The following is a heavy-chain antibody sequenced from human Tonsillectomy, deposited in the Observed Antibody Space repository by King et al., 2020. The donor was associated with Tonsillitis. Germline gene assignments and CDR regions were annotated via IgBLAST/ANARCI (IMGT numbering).Heavy chain of an antibody. J-gene: IGHJ6*02. D-gene: IGHD1-26*01. CDR3: AREVGPKDPHFCYAMDV. CDR1: GFSFSDYG. Sequence: VQLVESGGGVVQPGRSLRLSCAASGFSFSDYGIHWVRQAPGKGLEWVAFISYDGSRQSYADSVRGRFTVSRDNSKNTLYLQMRSLSGEDPALYYCAREVGPKDPHFCYAMDVWGQGTTVTVSS. CDR2: ISYDGSRQ. V-gene: IGHV3-30*03.